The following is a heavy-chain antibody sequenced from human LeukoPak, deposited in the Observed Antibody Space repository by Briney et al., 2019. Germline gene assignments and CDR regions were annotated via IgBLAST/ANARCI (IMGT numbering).Heavy chain of an antibody. CDR1: GYSFPFYG. CDR2: ISADSGNT. CDR3: QRITIFGVVFDFDY. V-gene: IGHV1-18*01. Sequence: ASVKVSCKASGYSFPFYGINWVRQAPGQGLEWKGWISADSGNTNYAQKFQGRATMTTDTSTSTAYMELRSLRSDDTAVYYCQRITIFGVVFDFDYWGQGSLVTVSS. J-gene: IGHJ4*02. D-gene: IGHD3-3*01.